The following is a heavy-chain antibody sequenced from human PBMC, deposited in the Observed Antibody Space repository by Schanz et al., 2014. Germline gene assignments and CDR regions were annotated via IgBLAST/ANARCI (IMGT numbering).Heavy chain of an antibody. J-gene: IGHJ4*02. V-gene: IGHV3-23*01. CDR1: GFTFSSYA. CDR3: ARDRGYCSGGSCLAFDY. Sequence: EVQLLESGEGLVQPGGSLRLSCAASGFTFSSYAMSWVRQAPGKGLEWVSALSGSGGSTYYADSVKGRFTISRDNSKNTLYLQMNTLRAEDTAVYYCARDRGYCSGGSCLAFDYWGQGTLVTVSS. D-gene: IGHD2-15*01. CDR2: LSGSGGST.